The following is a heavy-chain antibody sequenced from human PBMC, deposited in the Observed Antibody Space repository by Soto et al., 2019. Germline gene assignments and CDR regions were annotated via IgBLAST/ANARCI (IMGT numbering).Heavy chain of an antibody. V-gene: IGHV3-30*18. J-gene: IGHJ4*02. Sequence: GGSLRLSCAASGFTFSSYGMHWVRQAPGKGLEWVAVISYDGSNKYYADSVKGRFTISRDNSKNTLYLQMNSLRAEDTAVYYCAKDPTAAAGNDDYWGQGTLVTVSS. CDR2: ISYDGSNK. CDR1: GFTFSSYG. D-gene: IGHD6-13*01. CDR3: AKDPTAAAGNDDY.